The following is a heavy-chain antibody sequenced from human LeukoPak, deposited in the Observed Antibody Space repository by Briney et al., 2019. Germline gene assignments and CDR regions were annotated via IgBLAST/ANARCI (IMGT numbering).Heavy chain of an antibody. J-gene: IGHJ4*02. V-gene: IGHV4-59*01. CDR1: GGSFSSYY. D-gene: IGHD2-15*01. Sequence: SETLSLTCTVSGGSFSSYYWSWVRQPPGKGLEWIGYIYYSGSTNYNPSLKSRVTISVDTSKNQFSMKLSSVTAADTAVCYCARASGGSSYYTLGALDYWGQGTLVTVSS. CDR3: ARASGGSSYYTLGALDY. CDR2: IYYSGST.